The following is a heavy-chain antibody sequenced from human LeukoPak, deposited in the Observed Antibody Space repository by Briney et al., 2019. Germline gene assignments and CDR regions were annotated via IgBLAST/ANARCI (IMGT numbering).Heavy chain of an antibody. J-gene: IGHJ4*02. CDR2: IYYSGST. V-gene: IGHV4-59*01. D-gene: IGHD1-1*01. CDR3: ARAGVRKYYFDY. CDR1: GGSISSYY. Sequence: SETLSLTCTVSGGSISSYYWSWIRQPPGKGLEWIGYIYYSGSTNYNPSLKSRVTISVDTSKNQFSLKLSSVTAADTAVYYCARAGVRKYYFDYWGQGTQVTVSS.